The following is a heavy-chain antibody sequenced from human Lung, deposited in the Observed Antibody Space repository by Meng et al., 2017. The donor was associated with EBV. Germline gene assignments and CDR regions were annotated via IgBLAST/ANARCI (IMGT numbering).Heavy chain of an antibody. CDR3: ARVRGWELL. Sequence: LQLQESGSGLVKPSQPLSLTCAVSGGSISSGGYSWSWIRQPPGKGLEWIGYIYHSGSTYYNPSLKSRVTISVDTSKNQFSLKLSSVTAADTAVYYCARVRGWELLWGQGTLVTVSS. V-gene: IGHV4-30-2*01. CDR2: IYHSGST. J-gene: IGHJ4*02. D-gene: IGHD1-26*01. CDR1: GGSISSGGYS.